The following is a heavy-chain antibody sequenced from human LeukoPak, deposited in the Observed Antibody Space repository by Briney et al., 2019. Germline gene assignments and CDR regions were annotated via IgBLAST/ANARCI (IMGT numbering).Heavy chain of an antibody. D-gene: IGHD3-22*01. CDR3: ATVSYYDSSGYFPDAFDI. Sequence: SETLSLTCTVSGGSFTIYYWSWIRQPPGKGLEWIGYIDYSGSTNYNPSLKSRVTISVDTSKNQFSLKLSSVTAADTAVYYCATVSYYDSSGYFPDAFDIWGQGTMVTVSS. CDR2: IDYSGST. V-gene: IGHV4-59*01. CDR1: GGSFTIYY. J-gene: IGHJ3*02.